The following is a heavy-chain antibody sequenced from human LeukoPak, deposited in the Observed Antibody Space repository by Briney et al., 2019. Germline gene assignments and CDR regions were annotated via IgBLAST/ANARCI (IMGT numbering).Heavy chain of an antibody. Sequence: PSETLSLTCTVSGGSISSYYWSWIRQPPGKGLEWIGYIYYGGRTNYNPSLKSRATMSIDTAKYHFSLNLTSVTAADTAVYYCARSISGTRSKFDCWGQGTLVTVSS. CDR3: ARSISGTRSKFDC. J-gene: IGHJ5*01. D-gene: IGHD1/OR15-1a*01. CDR1: GGSISSYY. CDR2: IYYGGRT. V-gene: IGHV4-59*08.